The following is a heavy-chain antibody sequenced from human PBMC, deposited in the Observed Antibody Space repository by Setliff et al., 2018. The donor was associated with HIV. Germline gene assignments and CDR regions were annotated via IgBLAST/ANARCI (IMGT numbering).Heavy chain of an antibody. CDR3: AREAPSEPTRYYNFWSGYPDWFDP. V-gene: IGHV4-39*07. D-gene: IGHD3-3*01. CDR1: GDSIISGSYY. J-gene: IGHJ5*02. Sequence: TLSLTCIVTGDSIISGSYYWAWIRQPPGKGLEWIGTIYNGGASHYNPSLKSRVITFLDPSKNQFSLELTSVTAADTAVYYCAREAPSEPTRYYNFWSGYPDWFDPWGPGTLVTVSS. CDR2: IYNGGAS.